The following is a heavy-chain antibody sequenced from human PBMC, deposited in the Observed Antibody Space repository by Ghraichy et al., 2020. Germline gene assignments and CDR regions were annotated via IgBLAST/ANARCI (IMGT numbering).Heavy chain of an antibody. V-gene: IGHV4-30-2*01. D-gene: IGHD4-17*01. Sequence: SETLSLTCAVSGGSISSGGYSWSWIRQPPGKGLEWIGYIYHSGSTYYNPSLKSRVTISVDRSKNQFSLKLSSVTAADTAVYYCARGDYEGNWYFDLWGRGTLVTVSS. CDR1: GGSISSGGYS. CDR2: IYHSGST. CDR3: ARGDYEGNWYFDL. J-gene: IGHJ2*01.